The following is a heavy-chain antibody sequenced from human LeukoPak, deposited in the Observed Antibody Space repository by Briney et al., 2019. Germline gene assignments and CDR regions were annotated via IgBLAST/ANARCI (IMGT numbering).Heavy chain of an antibody. J-gene: IGHJ5*02. V-gene: IGHV3-30-3*01. CDR3: ARSGTTGTSWFDP. CDR2: ISSDGTTK. D-gene: IGHD1-1*01. Sequence: PGGSLRLSCAASGFTFSGYAMQWVRQAPGKGLEWVAVISSDGTTKYYADSVKGRFTISRDNSKNTLSLQMNSLRAEDTAVYYCARSGTTGTSWFDPWGQGTLVTVSS. CDR1: GFTFSGYA.